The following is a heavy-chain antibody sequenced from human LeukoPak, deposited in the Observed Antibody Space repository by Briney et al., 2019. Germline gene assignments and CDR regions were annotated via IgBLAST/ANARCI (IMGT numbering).Heavy chain of an antibody. CDR1: GYTFTSYG. V-gene: IGHV1-18*01. Sequence: ASVKVSCKASGYTFTSYGISWGRHAPGQGLEWMGWIHTYNGNTNYEQKLQGRVTMTTDTSTSTAYMELRSLRSDDTAVYYCARGQLWLLNWFAPWGQGDLVTVSS. CDR3: ARGQLWLLNWFAP. CDR2: IHTYNGNT. J-gene: IGHJ5*02. D-gene: IGHD5-18*01.